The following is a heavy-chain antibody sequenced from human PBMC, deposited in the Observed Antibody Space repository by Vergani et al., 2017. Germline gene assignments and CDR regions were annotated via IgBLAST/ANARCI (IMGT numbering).Heavy chain of an antibody. CDR2: MKEDGADK. CDR1: GFKLDEYW. D-gene: IGHD1-26*01. CDR3: AREGHLVGPDLDY. J-gene: IGHJ4*02. Sequence: EVHLVESGGGLVQPGGSLRLSCVGSGFKLDEYWMSWVRQAPGKGLEWVADMKEDGADKKYVYSVKGRFTISRDNAKNSLFLQMNSLRAEDTAVYFCAREGHLVGPDLDYWGQGTLVTVSS. V-gene: IGHV3-7*01.